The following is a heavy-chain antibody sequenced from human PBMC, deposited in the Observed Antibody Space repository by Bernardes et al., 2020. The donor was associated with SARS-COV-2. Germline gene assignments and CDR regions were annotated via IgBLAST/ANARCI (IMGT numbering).Heavy chain of an antibody. V-gene: IGHV3-30-3*01. D-gene: IGHD4-17*01. CDR2: ISFDGSNK. J-gene: IGHJ6*02. Sequence: GGSLRLSCAASGFTFNTYAMHWVRQAPGKGLEWVASISFDGSNKYYADSVKGRFTISRDNSRNTLYLLMNSLRPEDTAVYYCARDWDYGESGYYYGVDVWGQGTTVTVSS. CDR3: ARDWDYGESGYYYGVDV. CDR1: GFTFNTYA.